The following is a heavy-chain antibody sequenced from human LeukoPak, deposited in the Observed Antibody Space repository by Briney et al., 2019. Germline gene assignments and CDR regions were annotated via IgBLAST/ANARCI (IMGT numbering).Heavy chain of an antibody. D-gene: IGHD3-9*01. CDR2: ISSSSSTI. CDR1: GFTFSSYS. J-gene: IGHJ6*02. V-gene: IGHV3-48*04. CDR3: ARDEGGHYDILTGIYYYYYGMDV. Sequence: GGSLRLSCAASGFTFSSYSMNWVRQAPGKGLEWVSYISSSSSTIYYADSVKGRFTISRDNAKNSLYLQMNSLRAEDTAVYYCARDEGGHYDILTGIYYYYYGMDVWGQGTTVTVSS.